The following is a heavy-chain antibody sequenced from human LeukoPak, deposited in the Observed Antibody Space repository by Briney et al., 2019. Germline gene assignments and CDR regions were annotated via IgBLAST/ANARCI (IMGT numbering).Heavy chain of an antibody. D-gene: IGHD5-24*01. V-gene: IGHV1-69*05. CDR1: GGTFSSYA. Sequence: SVKVSCKASGGTFSSYAISWVRQAPGQGLEWMGRIIPIFGTANYAQKFQGRVTITTDESTSTAYMELSSLRSEDAAVYYCARDKEMATIPFDYWGQGTLVTVSS. CDR2: IIPIFGTA. CDR3: ARDKEMATIPFDY. J-gene: IGHJ4*02.